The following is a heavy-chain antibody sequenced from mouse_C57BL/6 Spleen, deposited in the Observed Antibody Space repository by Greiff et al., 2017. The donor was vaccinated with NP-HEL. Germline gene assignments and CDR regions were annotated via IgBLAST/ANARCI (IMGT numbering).Heavy chain of an antibody. CDR3: ARRHYYCSSSYYFDD. CDR2: IDPSDSYT. CDR1: GYTFTSYW. D-gene: IGHD1-1*01. V-gene: IGHV1-69*01. Sequence: QVQLQQPGAELVMPGASVKLSCKASGYTFTSYWMHWVKQRPGQGLEWIGEIDPSDSYTNYNQKFKGKSTLTVDKSSSTAYMQLSSLTSEDSAVYYCARRHYYCSSSYYFDDWGQGTTLTVAS. J-gene: IGHJ2*01.